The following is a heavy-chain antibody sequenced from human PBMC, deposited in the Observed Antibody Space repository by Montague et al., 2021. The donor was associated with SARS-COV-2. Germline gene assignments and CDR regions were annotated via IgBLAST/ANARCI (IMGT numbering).Heavy chain of an antibody. CDR1: GGSISSGNYY. CDR3: ARGASMGGQRTKHFDY. Sequence: TLSLTCTVSGGSISSGNYYWSWIRQPPGKGLEWIGHIYNSGSTNYNPSLKSRVTISVDTPKNQFSLKLSSVTAADTAEYYCARGASMGGQRTKHFDYWGQGTLVTVSS. V-gene: IGHV4-61*09. J-gene: IGHJ4*02. CDR2: IYNSGST. D-gene: IGHD2-15*01.